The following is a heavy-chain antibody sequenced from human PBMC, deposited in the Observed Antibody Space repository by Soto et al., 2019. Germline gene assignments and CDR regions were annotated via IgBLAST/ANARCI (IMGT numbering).Heavy chain of an antibody. CDR3: ARQNSLDYIRWGLDP. Sequence: ASVKVSCKASGYPFSDNQIHWLRRAPGQGLEWMGRINPKSDDTNYAQKFQGRVTMTRDTSVDTAYLELTGLTSDDTATYYCARQNSLDYIRWGLDPWGQGTLVTVSS. V-gene: IGHV1-2*02. CDR2: INPKSDDT. D-gene: IGHD4-4*01. CDR1: GYPFSDNQ. J-gene: IGHJ5*02.